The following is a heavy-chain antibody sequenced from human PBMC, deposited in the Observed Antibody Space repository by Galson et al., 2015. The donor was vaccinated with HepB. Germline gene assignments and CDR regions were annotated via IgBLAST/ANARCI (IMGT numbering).Heavy chain of an antibody. Sequence: ETLSLTCAVSGASIRTLDWWSWVRQSPGKRLEWIGQNYHSGDANYNPSFKSRVTMSVDKSNNQFSLMLSSVTAADTALYFCATSTRSGPSLEAFDIWGQGTMVTVSS. CDR3: ATSTRSGPSLEAFDI. J-gene: IGHJ3*02. D-gene: IGHD2-15*01. CDR1: GASIRTLDW. CDR2: NYHSGDA. V-gene: IGHV4/OR15-8*01.